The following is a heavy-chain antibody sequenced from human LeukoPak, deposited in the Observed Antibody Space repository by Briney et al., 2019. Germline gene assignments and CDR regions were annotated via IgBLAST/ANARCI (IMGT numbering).Heavy chain of an antibody. CDR2: ISSSSSYI. CDR3: ARVGIAVAGTKGFDY. D-gene: IGHD6-19*01. V-gene: IGHV3-21*01. J-gene: IGHJ4*02. Sequence: GGSLRLSCAASGFTFGSYSMNWVRQAPGKGLEWVSSISSSSSYIYYADSVKGRFTISRDNAKNSLYLQMNSLRAEDTAVYYCARVGIAVAGTKGFDYWGQGTLVTVSS. CDR1: GFTFGSYS.